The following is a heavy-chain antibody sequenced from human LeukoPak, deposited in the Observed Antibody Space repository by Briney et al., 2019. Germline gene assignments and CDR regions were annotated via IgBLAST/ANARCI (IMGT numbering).Heavy chain of an antibody. D-gene: IGHD4-23*01. Sequence: ASVNVSCKVSGYIFTTYDISWVRQAPGQGLEWIGWIRAANGNTNYAQKFRDRVTLTADIDTNTAYLELRTLRPDDTAVYYCARGDGYGGNSDVDYWGQGTLVSVSS. CDR1: GYIFTTYD. CDR3: ARGDGYGGNSDVDY. J-gene: IGHJ4*02. CDR2: IRAANGNT. V-gene: IGHV1-18*01.